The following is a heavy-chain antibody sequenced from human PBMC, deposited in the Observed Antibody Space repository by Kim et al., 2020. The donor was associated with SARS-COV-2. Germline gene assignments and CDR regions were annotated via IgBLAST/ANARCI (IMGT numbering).Heavy chain of an antibody. D-gene: IGHD2-8*01. CDR3: LRDPDGGFSATNGVDY. Sequence: GGSLRLSCAASGFSLSSYGMHWVRQAPGKGLEWLAVIWYDESKKYYADSVKGRFTISRDNSKSTLYLQMNSLRVEDTAVYYCLRDPDGGFSATNGVDYWG. V-gene: IGHV3-33*01. CDR2: IWYDESKK. J-gene: IGHJ4*01. CDR1: GFSLSSYG.